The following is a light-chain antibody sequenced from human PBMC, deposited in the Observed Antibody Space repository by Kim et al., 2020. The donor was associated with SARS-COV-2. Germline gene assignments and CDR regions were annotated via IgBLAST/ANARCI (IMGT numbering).Light chain of an antibody. J-gene: IGLJ2*01. CDR2: RDN. Sequence: SVALGQTARITCEGNHIGSKNVYWYQQKPGQAPVLVIYRDNIRPSGIPERFSGSNSGSTATLTFSRAQAGDEADYYCQVWDSNTVIFGGGTQLTAL. CDR1: HIGSKN. CDR3: QVWDSNTVI. V-gene: IGLV3-9*01.